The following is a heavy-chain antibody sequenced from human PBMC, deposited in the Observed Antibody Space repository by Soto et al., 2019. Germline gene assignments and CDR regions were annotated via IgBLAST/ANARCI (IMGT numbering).Heavy chain of an antibody. J-gene: IGHJ3*02. V-gene: IGHV3-23*01. CDR3: AKDRYCSGGSCYSEWAFDI. CDR2: ISGSGGST. Sequence: EVQLLESGGGLVQPGGSLRLSCAASGFTFSNYAMSWVRQAPGKGLEWVSAISGSGGSTYYADSVKGRFTISRDNSKNTLFLQMNSLRAEDTAVYCCAKDRYCSGGSCYSEWAFDIWGQGTMVTVSS. D-gene: IGHD2-15*01. CDR1: GFTFSNYA.